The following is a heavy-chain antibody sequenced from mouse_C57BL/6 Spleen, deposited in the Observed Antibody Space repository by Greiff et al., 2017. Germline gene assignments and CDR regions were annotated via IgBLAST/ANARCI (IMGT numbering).Heavy chain of an antibody. CDR3: APTVGHYYCAMDY. V-gene: IGHV14-2*01. D-gene: IGHD1-1*01. CDR2: IDPEDGET. J-gene: IGHJ4*01. Sequence: EVQLQQSGAELVKPGASVKLSCTASGFNIKDYYMHWVKQRTEQGLEWIGRIDPEDGETKYAPKFQGKATITADTTSNTACLRLSSLTTEDTAVYYYAPTVGHYYCAMDYWGQGTSVTVSS. CDR1: GFNIKDYY.